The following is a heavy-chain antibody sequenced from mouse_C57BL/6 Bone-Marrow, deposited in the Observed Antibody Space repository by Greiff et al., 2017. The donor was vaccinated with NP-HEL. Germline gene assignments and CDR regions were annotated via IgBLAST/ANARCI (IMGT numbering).Heavy chain of an antibody. CDR3: ALTYYSNPFAY. CDR2: INPYNGGT. J-gene: IGHJ3*01. V-gene: IGHV1-19*01. D-gene: IGHD2-5*01. Sequence: VQLQQSGPVLVKPGASVTMSCKASGYTFTDYYMNWVKQSHGKSLEWIGVINPYNGGTSYNQKFKGKATLTVDKSSSTAYMELNSLTSEDSAVYYCALTYYSNPFAYWGQGTLVTVSA. CDR1: GYTFTDYY.